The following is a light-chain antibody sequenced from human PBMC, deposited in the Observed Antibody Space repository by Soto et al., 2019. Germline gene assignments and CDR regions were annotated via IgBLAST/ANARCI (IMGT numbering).Light chain of an antibody. CDR2: EAS. Sequence: QSVLTQPASVSGSPGQSITISCTGTSSDVGSHNLVSWYQQFPGKAPNLIIFEASKRPSGVSNRFSGSKSGSTASLTISGLQAEDEADYYCCSNAAGSTYVFGSGTKVTVL. CDR1: SSDVGSHNL. J-gene: IGLJ1*01. CDR3: CSNAAGSTYV. V-gene: IGLV2-23*01.